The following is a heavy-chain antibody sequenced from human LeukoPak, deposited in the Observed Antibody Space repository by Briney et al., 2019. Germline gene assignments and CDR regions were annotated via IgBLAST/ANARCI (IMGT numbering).Heavy chain of an antibody. CDR2: LYPGGSDI. D-gene: IGHD2-21*02. CDR1: GYSFTSSW. V-gene: IGHV5-51*01. J-gene: IGHJ6*02. Sequence: GASLKISCTCSGYSFTSSWIGWVRQMPGQGLEWMGILYPGGSDIRYSTSFQGRVTISVDKTITTAYLQWRSLKASDSATYYCAKLMGVTAMDVWGQGTTVIVSS. CDR3: AKLMGVTAMDV.